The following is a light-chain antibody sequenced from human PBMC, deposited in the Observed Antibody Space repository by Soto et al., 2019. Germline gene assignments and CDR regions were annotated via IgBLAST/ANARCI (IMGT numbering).Light chain of an antibody. Sequence: DLQMTQSPSTLSASVGDRVTITCRASQSISSWLAWYQQKPGKAPKLLIYKASSLESGVPSRFSGSGYGTEFTLTISSLQPDDFATYYCQQYNSYWTFGQGTKVEIK. CDR3: QQYNSYWT. J-gene: IGKJ1*01. V-gene: IGKV1-5*03. CDR1: QSISSW. CDR2: KAS.